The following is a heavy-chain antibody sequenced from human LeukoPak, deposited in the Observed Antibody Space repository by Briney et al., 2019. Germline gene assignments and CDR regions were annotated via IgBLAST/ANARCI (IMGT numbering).Heavy chain of an antibody. J-gene: IGHJ4*02. CDR1: GFTFNAFG. D-gene: IGHD5-18*01. CDR2: IGTTSGAI. V-gene: IGHV3-48*01. Sequence: PGGSLRLSCAASGFTFNAFGMNWVRQAPVKGLEWVSYIGTTSGAIYYADSVKGRFTISRDNSKNTLYLQMNSLRAEDTAVYYCARDYAVDTALDLGYWGQGTLVTVSS. CDR3: ARDYAVDTALDLGY.